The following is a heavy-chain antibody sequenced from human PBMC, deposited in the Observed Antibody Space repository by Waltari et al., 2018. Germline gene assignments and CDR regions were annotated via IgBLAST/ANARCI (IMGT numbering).Heavy chain of an antibody. Sequence: QVQLQESGPGLVKPSETLSLTCTVSGGSISSYYWSWIRQPAGKGLEWIGRIYTSGSTNDNPSRKSRVTMSVDTSKNQFSLKLSSVTAADTAVYYCASIDFWSGYPPGDYYYMDVWGKGTTVTVSS. J-gene: IGHJ6*03. CDR2: IYTSGST. D-gene: IGHD3-3*01. V-gene: IGHV4-4*07. CDR3: ASIDFWSGYPPGDYYYMDV. CDR1: GGSISSYY.